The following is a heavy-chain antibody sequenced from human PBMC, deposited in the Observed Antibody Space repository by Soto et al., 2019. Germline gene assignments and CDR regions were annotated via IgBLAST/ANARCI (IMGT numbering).Heavy chain of an antibody. D-gene: IGHD3-22*01. V-gene: IGHV4-31*03. Sequence: SETLSLTCTVSGGSISSGGYYWSWIRLHPGKGLEWIGYIYYSGSTYYNPSLKSRVTISVDTSKTQFSLKLSSVTAADTAVYYCARVYYYESSLFDYWGQGTLVTVSS. CDR3: ARVYYYESSLFDY. J-gene: IGHJ4*02. CDR2: IYYSGST. CDR1: GGSISSGGYY.